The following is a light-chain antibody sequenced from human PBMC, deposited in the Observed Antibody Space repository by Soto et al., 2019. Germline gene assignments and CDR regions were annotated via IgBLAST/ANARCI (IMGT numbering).Light chain of an antibody. CDR2: DVN. V-gene: IGLV2-14*03. CDR1: SSDVGVYDF. J-gene: IGLJ2*01. CDR3: SSYTTSTTRV. Sequence: QSVLTQPASVSGSTGQSITISCAGTSSDVGVYDFVSWYQQHPGKAPKLLIYDVNNRPAGISNRFSGSKSGNTASLTISGLQAEDEADYYCSSYTTSTTRVFGGGTKLTVL.